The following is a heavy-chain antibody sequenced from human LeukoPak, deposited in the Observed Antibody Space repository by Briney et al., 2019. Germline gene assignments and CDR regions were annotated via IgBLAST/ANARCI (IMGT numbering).Heavy chain of an antibody. D-gene: IGHD2-2*02. CDR2: IYASGST. Sequence: SETLSLTCTVSGGSISSYYWSWIRQPAGKGLEWIERIYASGSTDYNPSLKSRVTMSVDTSKKQFSLELTSVTAADTAVYYCARDDGGQYTTPFDYWGQGTLVTVSS. V-gene: IGHV4-4*07. J-gene: IGHJ4*02. CDR3: ARDDGGQYTTPFDY. CDR1: GGSISSYY.